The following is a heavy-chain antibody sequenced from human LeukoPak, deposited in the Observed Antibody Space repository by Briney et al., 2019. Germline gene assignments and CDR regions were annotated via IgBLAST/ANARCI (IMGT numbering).Heavy chain of an antibody. J-gene: IGHJ4*02. CDR3: AREDSRIAAAGLDY. CDR2: INPNSGGT. V-gene: IGHV1-2*02. D-gene: IGHD6-13*01. CDR1: GYTFTGYY. Sequence: ASVKVSCKASGYTFTGYYMHWVRQAPGQGLEWMGWINPNSGGTNYAQKFQGRVTMTRDTSISTAYMELSRLRFDDTAVYYCAREDSRIAAAGLDYWGQGTLVTVSS.